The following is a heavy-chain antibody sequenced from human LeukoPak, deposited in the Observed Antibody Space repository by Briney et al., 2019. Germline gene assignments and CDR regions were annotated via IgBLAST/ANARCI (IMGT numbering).Heavy chain of an antibody. D-gene: IGHD3-22*01. Sequence: PGGSLRLSCAASGFTFSDYYMSWIRQAPGKGLEWVPYISSSGSTIYYADSVKGRFTISRDNAKNSLYLQMNSLRAEDTAVYYCARDHAMIVVVESFDAFDIWGQGTMVTVSS. CDR3: ARDHAMIVVVESFDAFDI. CDR1: GFTFSDYY. CDR2: ISSSGSTI. V-gene: IGHV3-11*04. J-gene: IGHJ3*02.